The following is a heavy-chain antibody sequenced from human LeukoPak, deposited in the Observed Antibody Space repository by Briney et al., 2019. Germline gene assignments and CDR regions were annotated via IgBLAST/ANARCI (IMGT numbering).Heavy chain of an antibody. D-gene: IGHD2-8*01. CDR3: YRDIVYAWLSFFYY. CDR1: GFSFSSYG. CDR2: IWYDGSNQ. Sequence: GRSLRLSCATSGFSFSSYGIHWIRQAPGKGLEWVASIWYDGSNQYYADSVKGRFTISRDNSKNTVFLQMNSLRAEDTAVYYWYRDIVYAWLSFFYYWGQGTLVTVSS. V-gene: IGHV3-33*01. J-gene: IGHJ4*02.